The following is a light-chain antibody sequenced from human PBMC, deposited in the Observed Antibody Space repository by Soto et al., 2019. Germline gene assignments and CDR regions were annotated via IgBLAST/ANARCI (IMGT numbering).Light chain of an antibody. CDR2: DAS. CDR3: QQRRNWPLT. J-gene: IGKJ4*01. CDR1: PSVTNF. V-gene: IGKV3-11*01. Sequence: PWERATLYCRASPSVTNFLAWYQQKPGQAPSLLIDDASNRATGIPARFSGSGSGTEFTLTISSLEPEDFEVYYCQQRRNWPLTFGGGTKVDI.